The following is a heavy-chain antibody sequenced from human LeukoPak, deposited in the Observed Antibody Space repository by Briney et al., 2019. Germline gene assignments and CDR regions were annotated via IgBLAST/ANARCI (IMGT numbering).Heavy chain of an antibody. CDR3: ARDGTPNYSSGWVYMDV. Sequence: PGGSLRLTCAASALSFSSYNMNWVRQTPEKGLEWVSSITSSSTYTFYADSVKGRFTIARDNAKNSLYLQMNSLRVEDTAVYYCARDGTPNYSSGWVYMDVWGEGTTVTISS. J-gene: IGHJ6*03. D-gene: IGHD6-25*01. CDR2: ITSSSTYT. V-gene: IGHV3-21*01. CDR1: ALSFSSYN.